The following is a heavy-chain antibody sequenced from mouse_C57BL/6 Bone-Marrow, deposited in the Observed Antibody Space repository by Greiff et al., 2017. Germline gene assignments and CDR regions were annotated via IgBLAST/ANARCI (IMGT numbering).Heavy chain of an antibody. Sequence: QVQLQQPGAELVMPGASVKLSCKASGYTFTSYWMHWVKQRPGQGLEWIGEIDPSDSYTNYNQKFKGKSKLTVDKSSSTAYMQLSSLTSEDSAVYYCARDERNIYDSFAYWGQGTLVTVSA. J-gene: IGHJ3*01. V-gene: IGHV1-69*01. D-gene: IGHD2-3*01. CDR3: ARDERNIYDSFAY. CDR1: GYTFTSYW. CDR2: IDPSDSYT.